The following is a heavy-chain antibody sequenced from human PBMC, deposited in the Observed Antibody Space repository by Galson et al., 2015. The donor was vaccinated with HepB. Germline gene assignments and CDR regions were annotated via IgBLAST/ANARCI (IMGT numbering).Heavy chain of an antibody. D-gene: IGHD1-26*01. CDR3: ARDPTGLVGAENSYFDY. J-gene: IGHJ4*02. Sequence: SLRLSCAASGFTFSSYAMHWVRQAPGKGLEWVAVISYDGSNKYYADSVKGRFTISRDNSKNTLYLQMNSLRAEDTAVYYCARDPTGLVGAENSYFDYWGQGTLVTVSS. V-gene: IGHV3-30-3*01. CDR2: ISYDGSNK. CDR1: GFTFSSYA.